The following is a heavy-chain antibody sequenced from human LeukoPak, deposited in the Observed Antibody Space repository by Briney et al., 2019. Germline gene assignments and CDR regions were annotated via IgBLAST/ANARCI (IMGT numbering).Heavy chain of an antibody. V-gene: IGHV3-53*01. CDR1: GFTVSSNY. CDR3: ARDLGVQKFQR. J-gene: IGHJ1*01. D-gene: IGHD3-16*01. Sequence: PGGSLRLSCAASGFTVSSNYMSWVRQAPGKGLEWVSVIYSGGSTYYADSVKGRFTISRDNSKNTLYLQMNSLRAEDTAVYYCARDLGVQKFQRWGQGTLVTVSS. CDR2: IYSGGST.